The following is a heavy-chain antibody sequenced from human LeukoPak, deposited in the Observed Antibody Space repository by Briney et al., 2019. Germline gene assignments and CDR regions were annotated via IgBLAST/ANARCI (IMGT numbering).Heavy chain of an antibody. CDR1: GVSISSGGYY. V-gene: IGHV4-30-2*01. Sequence: SETLSLTCTVSGVSISSGGYYWSWIRQPPGKGLEWIGYIYHSGSTYYNPSLKSRVTISVDRSKNQFSLKLSSVTAEDTAVYYCAKAHQDIVVVPAALGDAFDIWGQGTMVTVSS. CDR3: AKAHQDIVVVPAALGDAFDI. D-gene: IGHD2-2*01. J-gene: IGHJ3*02. CDR2: IYHSGST.